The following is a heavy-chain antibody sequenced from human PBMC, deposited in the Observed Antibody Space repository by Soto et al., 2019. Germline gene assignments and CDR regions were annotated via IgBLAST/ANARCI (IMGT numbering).Heavy chain of an antibody. V-gene: IGHV3-74*01. D-gene: IGHD6-13*01. J-gene: IGHJ4*02. Sequence: EVHLVESGGGLVQPGGSLRLSCAASGFTFSNYWMHWVRQAPGKGLVWVSRIRGDGSMTNYADSVKGRFTISRDNAKNTLHVQMNSLRAEDTPVYYCVKEGLAADFDSWGQGTLVTVSS. CDR2: IRGDGSMT. CDR3: VKEGLAADFDS. CDR1: GFTFSNYW.